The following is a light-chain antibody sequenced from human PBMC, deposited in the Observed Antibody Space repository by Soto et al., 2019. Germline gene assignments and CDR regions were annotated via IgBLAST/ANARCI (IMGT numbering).Light chain of an antibody. CDR1: QSVSSTY. Sequence: ELVLTQSPGTLSLSPGDRATLSCRASQSVSSTYLAWYQQRPGQAPRLLIYSSSSRASGIPDRFSGSGSGTDFTLTISSLQPEDFATYYCQKYDSVPFTFGPGTNVD. V-gene: IGKV3-20*01. CDR2: SSS. CDR3: QKYDSVPFT. J-gene: IGKJ3*01.